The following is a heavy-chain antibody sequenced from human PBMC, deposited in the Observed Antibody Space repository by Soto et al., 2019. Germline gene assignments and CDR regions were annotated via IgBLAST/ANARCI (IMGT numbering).Heavy chain of an antibody. V-gene: IGHV4-34*01. Sequence: QVQLQQWGAGLLKPSETLSLTCAVYGESFSGYYWSWIRQPPGKGLEWIGEINHSGSTNYNPSLKSRVTISVDTSKNQFSLKLSSVTAADTAVYYCALVVAGPDYWGQGTLVTVSP. CDR3: ALVVAGPDY. J-gene: IGHJ4*02. CDR2: INHSGST. D-gene: IGHD2-15*01. CDR1: GESFSGYY.